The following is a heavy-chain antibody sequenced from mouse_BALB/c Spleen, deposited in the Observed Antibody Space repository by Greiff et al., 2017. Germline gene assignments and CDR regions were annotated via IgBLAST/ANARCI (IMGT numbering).Heavy chain of an antibody. Sequence: ESGAELVRPGSSVKISCKASGYAFSSYWMNWVKQRPGQGLEWIGQIYPGDGDTNYNGKFKGKATLTADKSSSTAYMQLSSLTSEDSAVYFCAITTVVALYYYAMDYWGQGTSVTVSS. V-gene: IGHV1-80*01. J-gene: IGHJ4*01. CDR1: GYAFSSYW. CDR3: AITTVVALYYYAMDY. CDR2: IYPGDGDT. D-gene: IGHD1-1*01.